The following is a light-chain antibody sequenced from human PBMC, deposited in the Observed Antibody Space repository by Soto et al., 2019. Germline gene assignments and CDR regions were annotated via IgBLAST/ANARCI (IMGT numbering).Light chain of an antibody. Sequence: EIVMTQSPATLSVSPGERATLSCRASQSVSTNLAWYQQKPGQAPRLLIYDASTRATGLPARFRGSGSGTEFTLTISSRQSEDFGVYYCHQYNNWPITFGQGTRLEI. CDR2: DAS. J-gene: IGKJ5*01. CDR1: QSVSTN. CDR3: HQYNNWPIT. V-gene: IGKV3-15*01.